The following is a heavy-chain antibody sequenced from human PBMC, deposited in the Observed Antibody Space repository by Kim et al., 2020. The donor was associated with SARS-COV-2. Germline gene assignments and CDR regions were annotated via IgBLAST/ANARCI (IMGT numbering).Heavy chain of an antibody. J-gene: IGHJ4*02. Sequence: GSTNCNPTLNGRVAISVETSKNQFSLKLSSVTAADTAVYYCARAPGHFDYWGQGTLVTVSS. V-gene: IGHV4-59*01. CDR3: ARAPGHFDY. CDR2: GST.